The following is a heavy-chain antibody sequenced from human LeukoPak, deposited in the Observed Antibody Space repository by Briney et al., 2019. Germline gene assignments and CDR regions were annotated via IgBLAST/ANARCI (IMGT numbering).Heavy chain of an antibody. CDR3: ARYCSSTSCYAMFYDAFDI. V-gene: IGHV4-59*12. Sequence: SETLSLTCTVSGGSISSYYWSWIRQPPGKGLEWIGYIYYSGSTNYNPSLKSRVTISVDTSKNQFSLRLSSVTAADTAVYYCARYCSSTSCYAMFYDAFDIWGQGTMVTVSS. CDR2: IYYSGST. CDR1: GGSISSYY. J-gene: IGHJ3*02. D-gene: IGHD2-2*01.